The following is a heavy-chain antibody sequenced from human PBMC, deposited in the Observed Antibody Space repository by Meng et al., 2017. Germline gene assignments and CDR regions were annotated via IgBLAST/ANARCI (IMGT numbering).Heavy chain of an antibody. V-gene: IGHV4-4*03. D-gene: IGHD6-19*01. J-gene: IGHJ4*02. CDR1: GCSISSSHW. CDR3: ARDRGAVAGTNFDY. CDR2: IYHSGST. Sequence: LQDSRPRRGMPPGSLSPTCPVSGCSISSSHWWSWVRQPPGKGLEWIGVIYHSGSTNYNPSLKSRVTISVDKSKNQFSLKLSSVTAADTAVYYCARDRGAVAGTNFDYWGQGTLVTVSS.